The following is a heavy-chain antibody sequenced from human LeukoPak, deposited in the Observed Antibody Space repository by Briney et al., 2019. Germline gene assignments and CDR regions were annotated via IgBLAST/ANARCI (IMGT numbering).Heavy chain of an antibody. CDR1: GFSISHGYY. CDR3: ARGRCPEKTGGSCYYYYMDV. Sequence: SETLSLTCTVSGFSISHGYYWGWVRQSPGKGLEWIGEINHSGSTNYNPSLKSRVTISVDTSKNQFSLKLSSVTAADTAVYYCARGRCPEKTGGSCYYYYMDVWGKGTTVTVSS. D-gene: IGHD2-15*01. CDR2: INHSGST. J-gene: IGHJ6*03. V-gene: IGHV4-38-2*02.